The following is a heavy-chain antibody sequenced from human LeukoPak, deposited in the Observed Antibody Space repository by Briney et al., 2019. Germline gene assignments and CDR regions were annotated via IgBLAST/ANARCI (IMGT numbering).Heavy chain of an antibody. CDR1: GYTFTSYD. V-gene: IGHV1-2*02. CDR2: INPNSGGT. D-gene: IGHD3-3*01. J-gene: IGHJ5*02. CDR3: ARVLKFLEWLSFRGPGWFDP. Sequence: ASVKVSCKASGYTFTSYDINWVRQATGQGLEWMGWINPNSGGTNYAQKFQGRVTMTRDTSISTAYMELSRLRSDDTAVYYCARVLKFLEWLSFRGPGWFDPWGQGTLVTVSS.